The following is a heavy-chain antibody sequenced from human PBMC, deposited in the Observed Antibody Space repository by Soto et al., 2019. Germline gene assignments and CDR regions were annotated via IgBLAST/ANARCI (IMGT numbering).Heavy chain of an antibody. V-gene: IGHV5-51*01. Sequence: PGESLKISCKGSGYSFATYWIGWVRQMPGKGLEWMGIIYPGDSDTRYSPSFRGQVTISADKSITTAYLQWSSLKASDTAMYYCARLGLSSRFYHLDYPGQGTPVTVSS. CDR3: ARLGLSSRFYHLDY. J-gene: IGHJ4*02. CDR2: IYPGDSDT. CDR1: GYSFATYW. D-gene: IGHD6-19*01.